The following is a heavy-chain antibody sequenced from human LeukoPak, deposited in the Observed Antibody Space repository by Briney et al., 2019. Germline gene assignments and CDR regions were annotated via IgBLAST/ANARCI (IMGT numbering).Heavy chain of an antibody. CDR2: INSDGSST. Sequence: QPGGSLRLSCAASGFTFSSYWTHWVRQAPGKGLVWVSRINSDGSSTTYADSVKGRFTISRDNAKNTLYLQMNSLRVEDTAVYYCAELGITMIGGVWGKGTTVTVSS. J-gene: IGHJ6*04. CDR3: AELGITMIGGV. CDR1: GFTFSSYW. D-gene: IGHD3-10*02. V-gene: IGHV3-74*01.